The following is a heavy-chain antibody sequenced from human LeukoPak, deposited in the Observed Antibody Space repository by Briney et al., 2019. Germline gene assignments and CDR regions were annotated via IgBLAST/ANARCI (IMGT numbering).Heavy chain of an antibody. Sequence: GGSLRLSCVVSGFSFSSYGMNWVRQAPGKGLEWLSIISGSGSSTFYADSVKGRFTISRDNSKNTLYLQLNSLRAEDTAVYFCAKFRRPMALLDAFDMWGQGTMVTVSS. CDR2: ISGSGSST. CDR3: AKFRRPMALLDAFDM. V-gene: IGHV3-23*01. J-gene: IGHJ3*02. D-gene: IGHD2-8*01. CDR1: GFSFSSYG.